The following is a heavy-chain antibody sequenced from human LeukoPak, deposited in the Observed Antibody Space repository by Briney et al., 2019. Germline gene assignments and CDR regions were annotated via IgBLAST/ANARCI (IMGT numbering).Heavy chain of an antibody. CDR3: ARAVRAYYYYYYYMDV. CDR2: IYYSGST. J-gene: IGHJ6*03. V-gene: IGHV4-30-4*08. CDR1: GGSISSGDYY. Sequence: SETLSLTCTVSGGSISSGDYYWSWIRQPPGKGLEWIGYIYYSGSTYYNPSLKSRVTISVDTSKNQFSLKLSSVTAADTAVYYCARAVRAYYYYYYYMDVWGKGTTVTVSS.